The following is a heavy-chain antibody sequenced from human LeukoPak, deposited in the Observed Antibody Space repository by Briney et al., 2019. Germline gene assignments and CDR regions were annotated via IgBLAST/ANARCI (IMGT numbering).Heavy chain of an antibody. CDR2: IYTSGST. CDR1: GGSIGSGSYY. J-gene: IGHJ3*02. CDR3: ARVQAGSWTRDAFDI. D-gene: IGHD3/OR15-3a*01. Sequence: SQTLSLTCTVSGGSIGSGSYYWSWIRQPAGKGLEWVGRIYTSGSTNYNPSLKSRVTMSVDTSKNQFSLKLSSVTAADTAVYYCARVQAGSWTRDAFDIWGQGTMVTVSS. V-gene: IGHV4-61*02.